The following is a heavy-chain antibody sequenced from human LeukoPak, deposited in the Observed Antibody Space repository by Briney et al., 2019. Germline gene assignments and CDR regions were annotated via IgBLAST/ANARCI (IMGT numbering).Heavy chain of an antibody. Sequence: GASVKVSCKASGYTFTGYYMHWVRQAPGQGREWMGWINPNTGGTNYAQNFQGRVTMTRDTSISTAYMELSRLRSDDTAVYYCARAVCSGGSCYPDPPGADFWGQGTLVTVSS. CDR3: ARAVCSGGSCYPDPPGADF. CDR1: GYTFTGYY. D-gene: IGHD2-15*01. J-gene: IGHJ4*02. CDR2: INPNTGGT. V-gene: IGHV1-2*02.